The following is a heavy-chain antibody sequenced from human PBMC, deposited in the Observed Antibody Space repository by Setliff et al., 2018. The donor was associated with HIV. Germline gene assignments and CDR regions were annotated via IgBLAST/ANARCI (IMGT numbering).Heavy chain of an antibody. J-gene: IGHJ3*02. V-gene: IGHV1-2*02. CDR3: ARGRTNYHFRSGYPVDALDI. CDR1: TFTGYY. CDR2: INPQSGGT. D-gene: IGHD3-3*01. Sequence: TFTGYYVHWVRQAPGQGLEWMGWINPQSGGTHFAQKFEGRVTMTMDTSISTDYMELKTLRSDDTAVYYCARGRTNYHFRSGYPVDALDIWGQGTMVTVSS.